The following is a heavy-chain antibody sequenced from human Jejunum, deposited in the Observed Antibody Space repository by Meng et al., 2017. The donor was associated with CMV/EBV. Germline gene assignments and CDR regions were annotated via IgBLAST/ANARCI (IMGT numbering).Heavy chain of an antibody. V-gene: IGHV3-48*03. CDR2: ISSESNTI. J-gene: IGHJ5*02. CDR3: ARARATARGMNWFDP. D-gene: IGHD1-1*01. CDR1: FTFSSYE. Sequence: FTFSSYEMNWVRQAPGKGLEWVSYISSESNTIIDADSVKGRFTISRDNAKNSLYLQMNSLRDEDTAVYYCARARATARGMNWFDPWGQGTLVTVSS.